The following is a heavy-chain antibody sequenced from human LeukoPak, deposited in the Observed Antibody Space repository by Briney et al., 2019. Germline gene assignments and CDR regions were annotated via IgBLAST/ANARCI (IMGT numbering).Heavy chain of an antibody. J-gene: IGHJ4*02. CDR3: ARGQYCSGGSCLFDY. CDR2: INPNSGGT. V-gene: IGHV1-2*02. Sequence: GASVKVSCKASGYTFTVYYMHWVRQAPGQGLEWMGWINPNSGGTNYAQKFQGRVTMTRDTSISTAYMELSRLRSDDTAVYYCARGQYCSGGSCLFDYWGQGTLVTVSS. CDR1: GYTFTVYY. D-gene: IGHD2-15*01.